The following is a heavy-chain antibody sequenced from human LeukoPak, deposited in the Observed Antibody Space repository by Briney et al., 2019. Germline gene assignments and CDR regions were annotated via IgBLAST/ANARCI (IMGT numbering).Heavy chain of an antibody. CDR3: ARDRPLFYDILTGYCDY. Sequence: GGSLRLSCAASGFTFSSYWMSWVRQAPGKGLEWVANIKQDGSEKYYVDSVKGRFTISRDNAKNSLYLQMNSLRAEDTAVYYCARDRPLFYDILTGYCDYWGQGTLVTVSS. D-gene: IGHD3-9*01. CDR2: IKQDGSEK. CDR1: GFTFSSYW. J-gene: IGHJ4*02. V-gene: IGHV3-7*01.